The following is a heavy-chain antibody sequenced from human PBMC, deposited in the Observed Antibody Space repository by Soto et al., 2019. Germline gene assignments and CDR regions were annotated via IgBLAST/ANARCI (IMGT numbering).Heavy chain of an antibody. J-gene: IGHJ5*02. Sequence: SQTLSLTCAISGGSVSSDSSSGDWIRQYPSRGLEWLGRTYYRSKWFNDYAVSVKSPITINPDTSKNQFSLQLNSVTPEDTAMYYCAREFTKAYWFDPWGQGTLVTVSS. D-gene: IGHD2-8*01. V-gene: IGHV6-1*01. CDR2: TYYRSKWFN. CDR3: AREFTKAYWFDP. CDR1: GGSVSSDSSS.